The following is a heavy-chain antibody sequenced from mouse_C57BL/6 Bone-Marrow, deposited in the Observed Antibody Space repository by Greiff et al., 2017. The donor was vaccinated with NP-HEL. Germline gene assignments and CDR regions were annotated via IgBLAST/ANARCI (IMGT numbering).Heavy chain of an antibody. V-gene: IGHV1-85*01. CDR2: IYPRDGST. J-gene: IGHJ4*01. CDR3: ALTVIATVPYAMDY. CDR1: GYTFTSYD. Sequence: VQLQQSGPELVKPGASVKLSCKASGYTFTSYDINWVKQRPGQGLEWIGWIYPRDGSTKYNAKFKGKATLTVDTSSSTAYMELHSLTSEDSAVYFCALTVIATVPYAMDYWGQGTSVTVSS. D-gene: IGHD2-4*01.